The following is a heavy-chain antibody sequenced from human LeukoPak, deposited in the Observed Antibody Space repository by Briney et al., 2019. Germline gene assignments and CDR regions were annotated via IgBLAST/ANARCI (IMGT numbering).Heavy chain of an antibody. Sequence: ASVKVSCKASGYTFTSYGITWVRQAPGQGLEWMGWISAYNGDTNYAQKLQGRVTMTTDTSTSTAYMELRSLRSDDTAVYYCARDGPSVGYCSGASCYQRYFQHWGQGTLVTVAS. D-gene: IGHD2-15*01. CDR3: ARDGPSVGYCSGASCYQRYFQH. V-gene: IGHV1-18*04. CDR1: GYTFTSYG. J-gene: IGHJ1*01. CDR2: ISAYNGDT.